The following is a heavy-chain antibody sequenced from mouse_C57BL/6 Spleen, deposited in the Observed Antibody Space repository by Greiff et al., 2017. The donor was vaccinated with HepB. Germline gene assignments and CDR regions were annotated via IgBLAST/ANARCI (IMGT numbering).Heavy chain of an antibody. CDR3: GRDHIYYGYDDFDY. V-gene: IGHV1-64*01. CDR1: GYTFTSYW. Sequence: VQLQQPGAELVKPGASVKLSCKASGYTFTSYWMHWVKQRPGQGLEWIGMIHPNSGSTNYNEKFKSKATLTVDKSSSTAYMQLSSLTSEDSAVYYCGRDHIYYGYDDFDYWGQGTTLTVSS. D-gene: IGHD2-2*01. CDR2: IHPNSGST. J-gene: IGHJ2*01.